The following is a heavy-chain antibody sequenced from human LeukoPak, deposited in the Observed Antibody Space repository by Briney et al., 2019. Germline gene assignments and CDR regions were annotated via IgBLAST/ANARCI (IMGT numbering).Heavy chain of an antibody. CDR3: ARRNGSGPVYYFDY. CDR2: IYYSGTT. Sequence: PSETLSLTCTVSGGSIGSSNYYWGWIRQPPGKGLEWIGTIYYSGTTYYNPSLKSRVTISVDTSTNQFSLKVSSVTAADTAVYYCARRNGSGPVYYFDYWGQGTLVTVSS. J-gene: IGHJ4*02. D-gene: IGHD3-10*01. V-gene: IGHV4-39*01. CDR1: GGSIGSSNYY.